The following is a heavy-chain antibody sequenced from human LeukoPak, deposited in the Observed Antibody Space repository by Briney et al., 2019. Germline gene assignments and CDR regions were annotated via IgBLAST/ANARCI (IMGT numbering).Heavy chain of an antibody. D-gene: IGHD4-17*01. V-gene: IGHV4-34*01. Sequence: SETLPLTCAVYGGSFSDYYWSWIRQPPGKGLEWIGEINHSGGTNYNPSLKSRVTVSVDTSKNRFSLKLSSVTAADTAVYYCARGRGAYGDYAGRFDYWGQGTLVTVSS. J-gene: IGHJ4*02. CDR2: INHSGGT. CDR1: GGSFSDYY. CDR3: ARGRGAYGDYAGRFDY.